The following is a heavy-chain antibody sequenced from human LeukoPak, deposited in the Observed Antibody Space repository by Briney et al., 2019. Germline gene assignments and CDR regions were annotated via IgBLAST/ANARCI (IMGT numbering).Heavy chain of an antibody. CDR2: LNPNNGGT. CDR1: GYTFTSNY. CDR3: ARDWWLGGSGAFDI. V-gene: IGHV1-2*02. Sequence: ASAKDSCKASGYTFTSNYMHWVRPAPGQGLEWMGWLNPNNGGTHFAQKFQCRVTMTRDTSVSTAYMELGSLTSDDTAVYYCARDWWLGGSGAFDIWGQGTMVTVSS. D-gene: IGHD2-8*02. J-gene: IGHJ3*02.